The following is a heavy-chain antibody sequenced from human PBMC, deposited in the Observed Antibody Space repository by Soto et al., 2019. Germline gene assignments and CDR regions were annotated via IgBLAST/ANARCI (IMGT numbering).Heavy chain of an antibody. D-gene: IGHD2-2*01. CDR1: GYNFTKYR. CDR2: ITAGDAKT. J-gene: IGHJ5*02. Sequence: QVQLVQSGADVKKPGASVKISCKASGYNFTKYRIHWVRQAPGQRLEWRGWITAGDAKTEYSQKFQGRVTIDRDISAATGSWDRESMKFEAKAIYYCARELYGSSWFWFDPWGRGTQVIVSS. V-gene: IGHV1-3*01. CDR3: ARELYGSSWFWFDP.